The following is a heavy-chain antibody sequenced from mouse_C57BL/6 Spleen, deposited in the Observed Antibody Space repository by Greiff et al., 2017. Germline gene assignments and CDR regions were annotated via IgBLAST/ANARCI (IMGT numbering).Heavy chain of an antibody. CDR2: ISYDGSN. CDR1: GYSITSGYY. Sequence: EVKLVESGPGLVKPSQSLSLTYSVTGYSITSGYYWNWIRQFPGNKLEWLGYISYDGSNNYNPSLKNRISIHRDASKNQFILKLNSVTTEDTATYYCARVGNFYDYDHYYAMDYWGQGTSVTVSS. CDR3: ARVGNFYDYDHYYAMDY. D-gene: IGHD2-4*01. J-gene: IGHJ4*01. V-gene: IGHV3-6*01.